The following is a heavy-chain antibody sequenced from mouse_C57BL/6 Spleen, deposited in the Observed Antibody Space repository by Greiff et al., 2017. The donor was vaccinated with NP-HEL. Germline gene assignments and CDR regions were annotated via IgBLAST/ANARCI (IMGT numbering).Heavy chain of an antibody. CDR3: ARSPYYGSSYDAMDY. J-gene: IGHJ4*01. D-gene: IGHD1-1*01. CDR1: GYTFTSYW. Sequence: VQLQQPGAELVKPGASVKMSCKASGYTFTSYWITWVKQRPGQGLEWIGDIYPGSGSTNYNEKFKSKATLTVDTSSSTAYMQLSSLTSEDSAVYYCARSPYYGSSYDAMDYWGQGTSVTVSS. V-gene: IGHV1-55*01. CDR2: IYPGSGST.